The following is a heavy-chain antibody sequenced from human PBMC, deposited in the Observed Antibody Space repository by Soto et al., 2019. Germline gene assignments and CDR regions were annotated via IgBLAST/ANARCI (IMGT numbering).Heavy chain of an antibody. J-gene: IGHJ4*02. CDR3: GKDEGVAVETLGD. Sequence: EVQLVESGGTVIQPGGSLRLSCAASGFTFDDFTMHWVRLLPGKGLQWVSYINWDGRVTLYADSVTGRFTISRDNTTSHLYLQMNSRGSDDNAFYYCGKDEGVAVETLGDWGQGTLVTVSA. V-gene: IGHV3-43*01. D-gene: IGHD6-19*01. CDR1: GFTFDDFT. CDR2: INWDGRVT.